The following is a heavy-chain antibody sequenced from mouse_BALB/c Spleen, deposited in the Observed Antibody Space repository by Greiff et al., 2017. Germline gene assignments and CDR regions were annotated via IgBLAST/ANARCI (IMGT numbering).Heavy chain of an antibody. J-gene: IGHJ2*01. CDR3: ARVRTTASYFFDY. Sequence: EVQGVESGSELVKPGASVKMSCKASGYTFTSYVMHWVKQKPGQGLEWIGYINPYNDGTKYNEKFKGKATLTSDKSSSTAYMELSSLTSEDSAVYYCARVRTTASYFFDYWGQGTTLTVSS. V-gene: IGHV1-14*01. D-gene: IGHD1-2*01. CDR2: INPYNDGT. CDR1: GYTFTSYV.